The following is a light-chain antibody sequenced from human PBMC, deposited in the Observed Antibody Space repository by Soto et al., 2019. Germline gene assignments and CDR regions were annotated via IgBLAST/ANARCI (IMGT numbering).Light chain of an antibody. V-gene: IGKV3-20*01. J-gene: IGKJ2*01. Sequence: EIVLTQSPGTLSLSPGERATLSCRASQSVSSSYLAWYQQKPGQAPRFLIYGASSRATGIPARFSVSGSGTDFTLTISRLEPEDFAVYYCQQYGSSPGTFGQGTKLEIK. CDR2: GAS. CDR3: QQYGSSPGT. CDR1: QSVSSSY.